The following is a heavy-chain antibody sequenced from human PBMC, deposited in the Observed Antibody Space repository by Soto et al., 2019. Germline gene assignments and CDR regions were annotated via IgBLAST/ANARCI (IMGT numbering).Heavy chain of an antibody. CDR2: INSDGSST. Sequence: EVQLVESGGGLVQPGGSLRLSCAASGFTFSSYWMHWVRQAPGKGLVWVSRINSDGSSTSYADSVKGRFTISRDNAKNTLYLQMISLRAEDTAVYYCAREGLNYHHYYYYGMDVWGQGTTVTVSS. J-gene: IGHJ6*02. V-gene: IGHV3-74*01. CDR1: GFTFSSYW. CDR3: AREGLNYHHYYYYGMDV. D-gene: IGHD4-4*01.